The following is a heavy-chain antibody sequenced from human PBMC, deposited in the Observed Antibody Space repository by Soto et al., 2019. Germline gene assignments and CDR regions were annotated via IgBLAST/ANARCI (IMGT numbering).Heavy chain of an antibody. CDR1: GFTVSSNY. CDR3: ARDGVGSPNYYYYMDV. D-gene: IGHD3-10*01. CDR2: IYSGGST. Sequence: PGGSLRLSCAASGFTVSSNYMSWVRQAPGKGLEWVSVIYSGGSTYYADSVKGRFTISRHNSKNTLYLQMNSLRAEDTAVYYCARDGVGSPNYYYYMDVWGKGTTVTVSS. J-gene: IGHJ6*03. V-gene: IGHV3-53*04.